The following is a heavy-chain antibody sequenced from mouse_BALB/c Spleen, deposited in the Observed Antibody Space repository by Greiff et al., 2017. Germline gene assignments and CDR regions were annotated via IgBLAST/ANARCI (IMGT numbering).Heavy chain of an antibody. CDR1: GFTFSSFG. CDR3: ARWGGSYFDY. CDR2: ISSGSSTI. V-gene: IGHV5-17*02. J-gene: IGHJ2*01. Sequence: VQLKQSGGGLVQPGGSRKLSCAASGFTFSSFGMHWVRQAPEKGLEWVAYISSGSSTIYYADTVKGRFTISRDNPKNTLFLQMTSLRSEDTAMYYCARWGGSYFDYWGQGTTLTVSS.